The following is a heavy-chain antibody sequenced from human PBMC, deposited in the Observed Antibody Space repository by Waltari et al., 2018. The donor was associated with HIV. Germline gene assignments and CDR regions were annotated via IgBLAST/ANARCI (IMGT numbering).Heavy chain of an antibody. V-gene: IGHV3-48*03. Sequence: EVQLVECGGGAVQPGGSLRLSCVASRFIFSNYEINCVRQAPGKDLEWISYISGSGSTIYYSDSVKGRFTISRDNAKNSLYLRMNYLTAEDTAIYYCARDGHHGVTKRGNAFDLWGQGTMVTVSP. CDR3: ARDGHHGVTKRGNAFDL. J-gene: IGHJ3*01. CDR2: ISGSGSTI. CDR1: RFIFSNYE. D-gene: IGHD2-21*02.